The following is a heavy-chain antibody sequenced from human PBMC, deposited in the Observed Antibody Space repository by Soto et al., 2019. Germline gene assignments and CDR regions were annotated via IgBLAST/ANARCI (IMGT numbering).Heavy chain of an antibody. Sequence: QVQLVQSGAEVKKPGASVKVSCKASGYTFTSYGISWVRQAPGQGLEWMGWISGYNGNTNYAQRFQGGVTMTTDTSTRTAYMELRSLRSDDTAVYYCGRGGAEEGRGWFFDNWGQGTLVTVS. CDR2: ISGYNGNT. J-gene: IGHJ4*02. CDR1: GYTFTSYG. V-gene: IGHV1-18*04. D-gene: IGHD6-19*01. CDR3: GRGGAEEGRGWFFDN.